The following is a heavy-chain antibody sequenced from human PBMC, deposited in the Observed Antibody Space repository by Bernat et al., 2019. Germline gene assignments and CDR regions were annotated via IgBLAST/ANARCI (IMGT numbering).Heavy chain of an antibody. V-gene: IGHV3-33*06. Sequence: QVQLVESGGGVVQPGRSLRLSCAASGFTFSNYGMHWVRQAPGKGLAWVAVIWYDGRNKYNADSVKGRFTISRDNSKNTLYLQMNSLRAEDTAVYYCAKLGVAGYTDYWYFDLWGRGTLVTVSS. CDR2: IWYDGRNK. CDR3: AKLGVAGYTDYWYFDL. D-gene: IGHD6-13*01. CDR1: GFTFSNYG. J-gene: IGHJ2*01.